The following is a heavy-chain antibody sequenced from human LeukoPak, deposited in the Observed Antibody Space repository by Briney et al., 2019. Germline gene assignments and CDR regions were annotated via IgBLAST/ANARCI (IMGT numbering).Heavy chain of an antibody. CDR3: ARDGCSSTSCLEGY. CDR1: GGTFSSYA. J-gene: IGHJ4*02. Sequence: SSVKVSCKPSGGTFSSYAISWVRQAPAQGLEWMGGIIPIFGTANYAQKFQGRVTITADESTSTAYMELSSLRSGETAVYYCARDGCSSTSCLEGYWGQGTLVTVSS. CDR2: IIPIFGTA. D-gene: IGHD2-2*01. V-gene: IGHV1-69*13.